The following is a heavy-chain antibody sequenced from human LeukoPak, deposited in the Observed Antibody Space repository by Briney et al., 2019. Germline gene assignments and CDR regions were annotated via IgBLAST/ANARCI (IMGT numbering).Heavy chain of an antibody. CDR3: ARDLLGWELHYFDY. D-gene: IGHD1-26*01. CDR2: ISSSSSTI. Sequence: GGSLRLSCAASGFTFSSYSMNWVRQAPGKGLEWVSYISSSSSTIYYADSVKGRFTISRDNAKNSLYLQMNSLRAEDTAVYYCARDLLGWELHYFDYWGQGTLVTVSS. V-gene: IGHV3-48*04. CDR1: GFTFSSYS. J-gene: IGHJ4*02.